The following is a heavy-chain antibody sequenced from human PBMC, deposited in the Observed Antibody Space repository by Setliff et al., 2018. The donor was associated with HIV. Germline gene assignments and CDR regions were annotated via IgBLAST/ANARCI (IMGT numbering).Heavy chain of an antibody. V-gene: IGHV4-61*09. CDR3: ARIRSGGSSYSD. CDR1: GVSISSGRYY. Sequence: TLSLTCTVSGVSISSGRYYWSWIRQPAGSGLEWIGHFFTGTTNYNPSLRGRVTVSVDMSKNQFFLKLTSVIAEDTAIYYCARIRSGGSSYSDWGQGALVTVSS. D-gene: IGHD2-15*01. CDR2: FFTGTT. J-gene: IGHJ4*02.